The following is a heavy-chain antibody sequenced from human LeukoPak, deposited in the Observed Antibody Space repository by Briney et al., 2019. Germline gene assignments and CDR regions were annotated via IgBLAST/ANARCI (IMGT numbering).Heavy chain of an antibody. V-gene: IGHV3-33*01. CDR2: IWADGSDK. D-gene: IGHD1-26*01. CDR1: GFTFNDYG. CDR3: ARESWDYYFDF. J-gene: IGHJ4*02. Sequence: GRSLRLSCVASGFTFNDYGMHWVRQAPGKGLEWVGVIWADGSDKYYGDSVKGRFSISRGNSKNTLYLQMNSLRAEDTAVYYCARESWDYYFDFWGQGILVTVSS.